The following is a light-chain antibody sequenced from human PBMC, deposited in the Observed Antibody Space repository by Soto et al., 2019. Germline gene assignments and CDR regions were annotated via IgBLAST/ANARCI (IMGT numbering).Light chain of an antibody. J-gene: IGKJ1*01. V-gene: IGKV1-5*03. CDR1: QTISSW. CDR3: QHYHSYSKA. Sequence: DIQMTQSPSTLSGSVGDRVTITCRASQTISSWLAWYQQKPGKAPKLLIYKASTLKSGVPSRLSGSGSGTEFTLNFRCLQPHDFGSYECQHYHSYSKAFGQETKVELK. CDR2: KAS.